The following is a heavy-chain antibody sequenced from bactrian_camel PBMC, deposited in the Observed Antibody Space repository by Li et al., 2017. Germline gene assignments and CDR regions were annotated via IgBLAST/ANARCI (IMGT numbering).Heavy chain of an antibody. J-gene: IGHJ4*01. CDR1: GYTYGRYC. D-gene: IGHD7*01. Sequence: HVQLVESGGGTVQAGGSLRLSCAASGYTYGRYCMGWFRQAPGKEREGVAVLDHDGTTYYKDPVQDRFTIFKDNAKNTLWLQMNNLKPEDTAVYSCAAISARVRQGHLAERAYVNWGQGTQVTVS. CDR2: LDHDGTT. CDR3: AAISARVRQGHLAERAYVN. V-gene: IGHV3S55*01.